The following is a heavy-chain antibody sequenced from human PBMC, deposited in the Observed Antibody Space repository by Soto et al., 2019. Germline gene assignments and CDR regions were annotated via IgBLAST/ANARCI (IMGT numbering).Heavy chain of an antibody. J-gene: IGHJ6*02. CDR3: AKDRYKPYYHYGMDV. V-gene: IGHV3-23*01. CDR1: GVTFSSYA. D-gene: IGHD5-18*01. Sequence: GGSLRLSCAASGVTFSSYAMSWVRQAPGKGLEWVSAISGSGGSTYYADSVKGRFTISRDNSKNTLYLQMNSLRAEDTAVYYCAKDRYKPYYHYGMDVWGQGTTVTVSS. CDR2: ISGSGGST.